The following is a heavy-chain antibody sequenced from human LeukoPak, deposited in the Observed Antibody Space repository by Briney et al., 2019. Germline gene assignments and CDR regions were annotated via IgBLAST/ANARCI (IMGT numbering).Heavy chain of an antibody. J-gene: IGHJ3*02. Sequence: GASLKISCKASGYSFTNYWIGWVRHMPGKGLEWMGISYPPNSNTIYSPSFQGQVTMSADKSINTAYLQWSSLKASDTAMYYCARQEYDTNNYYFSYSSAFDIWGQGTLVTVSS. V-gene: IGHV5-51*01. CDR3: ARQEYDTNNYYFSYSSAFDI. D-gene: IGHD3-22*01. CDR2: SYPPNSNT. CDR1: GYSFTNYW.